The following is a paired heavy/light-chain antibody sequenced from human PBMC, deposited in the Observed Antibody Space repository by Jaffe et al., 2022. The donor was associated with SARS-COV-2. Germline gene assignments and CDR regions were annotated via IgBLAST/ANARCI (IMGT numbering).Heavy chain of an antibody. V-gene: IGHV3-23*04. D-gene: IGHD4-17*01. CDR3: AKGAYGDYGTSFDP. Sequence: EVQLVESGGGLVQPGGSLRLSCAASGFTLSNYAMSWVRQAPGKGLEWVTTISSSGGSTYYADSVKGRFTISRDSSKNTLYLQMNSLRAEDTAVYYCAKGAYGDYGTSFDPWGQGTLVTVSS. CDR2: ISSSGGST. J-gene: IGHJ5*02. CDR1: GFTLSNYA.
Light chain of an antibody. V-gene: IGKV4-1*01. J-gene: IGKJ5*01. CDR3: QQYFSFPIT. CDR1: QSVLYSSN. Sequence: DIVMTQSPDSLAVSLGERATINCKSSQSVLYSSNLAWYQQKPGQPPKLLIYWASTRESGVPDRFSGSGSGTDFTLTISSLQAEDVAVYYCQQYFSFPITFGQGTRLEI. CDR2: WAS.